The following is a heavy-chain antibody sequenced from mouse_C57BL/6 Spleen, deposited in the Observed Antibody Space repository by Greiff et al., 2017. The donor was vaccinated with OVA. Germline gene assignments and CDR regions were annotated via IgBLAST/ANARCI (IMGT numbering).Heavy chain of an antibody. V-gene: IGHV7-3*01. J-gene: IGHJ2*01. D-gene: IGHD1-1*01. CDR3: ARIITTVAFDY. Sequence: EVKLVESGGGLVQPGGSLSLSCAASGFTFTDYYMSWVRQPPGKALEWLGFIRNKANGYTTEYSASVKGRFTISRDNSQSILYLQMNALRAEDSATYYCARIITTVAFDYWGQGTTLTVSS. CDR1: GFTFTDYY. CDR2: IRNKANGYTT.